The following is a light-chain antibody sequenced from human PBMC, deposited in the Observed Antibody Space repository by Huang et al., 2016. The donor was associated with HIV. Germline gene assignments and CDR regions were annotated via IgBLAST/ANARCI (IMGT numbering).Light chain of an antibody. J-gene: IGKJ4*01. V-gene: IGKV3-20*01. Sequence: SVLTQTPGTLSLSPGERATLSCSARHSVTNSYLAWYQHRPGQSPRLLIYGASSSASGVPDRFSGSGSVKDFTITITRLEPEDFGVYYCQQYSDSPFTFGGGTKVEIK. CDR3: QQYSDSPFT. CDR1: HSVTNSY. CDR2: GAS.